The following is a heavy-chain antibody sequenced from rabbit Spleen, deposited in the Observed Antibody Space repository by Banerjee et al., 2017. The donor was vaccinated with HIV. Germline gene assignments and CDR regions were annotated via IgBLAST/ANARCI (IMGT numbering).Heavy chain of an antibody. J-gene: IGHJ6*01. CDR1: GFDFSRYG. Sequence: QQRLVESGGGLVQPGGSLKLSCTASGFDFSRYGVSWVRQAPGKGLEWIGYIDPIFGSTYYASWVNGRFTISSHNAQNTRYLELNSLTVADTATYFCVRKDSYDGLWGPGTLVTVS. CDR2: IDPIFGST. CDR3: VRKDSYDGL. V-gene: IGHV1S47*01. D-gene: IGHD6-1*01.